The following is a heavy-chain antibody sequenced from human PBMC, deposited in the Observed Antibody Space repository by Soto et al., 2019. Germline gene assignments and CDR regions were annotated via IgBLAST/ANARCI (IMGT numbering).Heavy chain of an antibody. D-gene: IGHD3-22*01. CDR1: GFTFSSYS. J-gene: IGHJ5*02. CDR2: ISSSSSYI. Sequence: SLRLSCAASGFTFSSYSMNCVLQAPGKGLEWVSSISSSSSYIYYADSVKGRFTISRDNAKNSLYLQMNRLRAEDTAVYYCARETYYYDSSGYWAPPNWFDPSGHRTLLTVCS. V-gene: IGHV3-21*01. CDR3: ARETYYYDSSGYWAPPNWFDP.